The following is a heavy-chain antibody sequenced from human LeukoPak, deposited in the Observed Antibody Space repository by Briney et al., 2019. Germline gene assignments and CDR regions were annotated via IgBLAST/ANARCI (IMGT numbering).Heavy chain of an antibody. CDR3: ARFQDGEIY. J-gene: IGHJ4*02. V-gene: IGHV3-21*01. Sequence: PGGSLRLSCAASGFTFSSYSMNWVRQAPGKGLEWVSSISSSSSYIYYADSVKGRFTISRDNSKNTLYLQINSLRAEDTAVYYCARFQDGEIYWGQGTLVTVSS. D-gene: IGHD4-17*01. CDR1: GFTFSSYS. CDR2: ISSSSSYI.